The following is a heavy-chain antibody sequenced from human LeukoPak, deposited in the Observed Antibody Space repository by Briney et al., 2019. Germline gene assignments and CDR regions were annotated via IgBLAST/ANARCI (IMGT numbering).Heavy chain of an antibody. V-gene: IGHV4-30-4*08. Sequence: SETLSLTCTVSGGSISSGDYYWSWIRQPPGEGLEWIGYIYYSGSTYYNPSLKSRVTISVDTSKNQFSLKLSSVTAADTAVYYCARDYPAAPFDYWGQGTLVTVSS. J-gene: IGHJ4*02. CDR3: ARDYPAAPFDY. D-gene: IGHD2-2*01. CDR2: IYYSGST. CDR1: GGSISSGDYY.